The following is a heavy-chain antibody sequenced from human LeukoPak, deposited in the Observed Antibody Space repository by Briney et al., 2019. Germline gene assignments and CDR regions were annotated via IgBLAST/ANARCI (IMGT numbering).Heavy chain of an antibody. CDR2: ISGSGGST. D-gene: IGHD2-2*02. Sequence: GGSLRLSCAASGFTFSSYAMSWVRQAPGKGLEWVSAISGSGGSTYYADSVKGRFTISRDSSKNTLYLQMNSLRAEDTAVYYCARERRYCSSTSCYMGAFDIWGQGTMVTVSS. CDR3: ARERRYCSSTSCYMGAFDI. V-gene: IGHV3-23*01. CDR1: GFTFSSYA. J-gene: IGHJ3*02.